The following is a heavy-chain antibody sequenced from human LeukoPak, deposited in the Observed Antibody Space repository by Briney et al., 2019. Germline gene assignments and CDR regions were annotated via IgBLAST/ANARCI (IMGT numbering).Heavy chain of an antibody. CDR3: ARGESSSWTLDY. D-gene: IGHD6-13*01. CDR1: GVTFSSYA. V-gene: IGHV1-69*05. J-gene: IGHJ4*02. Sequence: SVKVSCKASGVTFSSYAISWVRQAPGQGLEWMGGIIPIFGTANYAQKFQGRVTITTDESTSTAYMELSSLRSEDTAVYYCARGESSSWTLDYWGQGTLVTVSS. CDR2: IIPIFGTA.